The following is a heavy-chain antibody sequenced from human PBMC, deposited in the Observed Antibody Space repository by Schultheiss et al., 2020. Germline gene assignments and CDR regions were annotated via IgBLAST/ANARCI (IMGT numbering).Heavy chain of an antibody. CDR1: GFTFSDYY. J-gene: IGHJ6*02. CDR3: ARDFRATFGGVIVIPTGVYGMDV. V-gene: IGHV3-11*04. D-gene: IGHD3-16*02. CDR2: ISSSGSTI. Sequence: GGSLRLSCAASGFTFSDYYMSWIRQAPGKGLEWVSYISSSGSTIYYADSVKGRFTISRDNAKNSLYLQMNSLRAEDTAVYYCARDFRATFGGVIVIPTGVYGMDVWGQGTTVTVSS.